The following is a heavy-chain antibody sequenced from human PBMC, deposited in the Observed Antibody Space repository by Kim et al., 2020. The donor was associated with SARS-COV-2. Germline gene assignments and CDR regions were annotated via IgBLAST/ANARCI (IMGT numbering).Heavy chain of an antibody. CDR3: PAGLGALTNYYFDF. Sequence: GESLKISCHTSGSKVSTYWIGWVRQLPGEGLELMGIIYPRESDVRYSQSFQGLVTISADGSGAFVQWSALKVPHTAFDYCPAGLGALTNYYFDFWGQGT. J-gene: IGHJ4*02. CDR1: GSKVSTYW. D-gene: IGHD4-4*01. CDR2: IYPRESDV. V-gene: IGHV5-51*01.